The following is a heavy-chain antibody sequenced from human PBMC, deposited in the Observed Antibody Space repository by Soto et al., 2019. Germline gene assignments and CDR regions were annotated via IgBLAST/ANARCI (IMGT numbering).Heavy chain of an antibody. Sequence: EMKLVEFGGGLVQPGRSRRVSCAASGFTFSSYAFNWVRQAPGKGLEWISYISVGGGSIFYADSVKGRFTISRDDAQNSLNLQMNTLRGEDTALYFCVRDDKWAFDIWGQGTTVIVSS. D-gene: IGHD1-26*01. CDR1: GFTFSSYA. CDR2: ISVGGGSI. V-gene: IGHV3-48*01. CDR3: VRDDKWAFDI. J-gene: IGHJ3*02.